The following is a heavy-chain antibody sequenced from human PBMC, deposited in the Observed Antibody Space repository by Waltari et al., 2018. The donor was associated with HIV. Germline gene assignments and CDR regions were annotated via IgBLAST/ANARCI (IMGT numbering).Heavy chain of an antibody. J-gene: IGHJ6*02. Sequence: EVQLVESGGGLIQPGGSLRLSCAASSTTVRGNTSNWVRLAPGKGLEWVSFVYSDGRTYYADSVRGRFIISRDNSKNTVYLQMNSLRVDDTAVYFCARDTETYYYGLDVWGQGTTVTVSS. CDR1: STTVRGNT. V-gene: IGHV3-66*03. CDR2: VYSDGRT. CDR3: ARDTETYYYGLDV. D-gene: IGHD4-17*01.